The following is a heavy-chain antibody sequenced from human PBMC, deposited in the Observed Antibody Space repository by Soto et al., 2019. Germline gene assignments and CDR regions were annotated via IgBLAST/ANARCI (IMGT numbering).Heavy chain of an antibody. Sequence: ASVKVSCKASGYTFTSYAMHWVRQAPGQRLEWMGWINAGNGNTKYSQKFQGRVTITRDTSASTAYMELSSLRSEDTAVYYCARPTNSGSYSGDFDYWGQGTLVTVSS. CDR3: ARPTNSGSYSGDFDY. CDR1: GYTFTSYA. CDR2: INAGNGNT. J-gene: IGHJ4*02. V-gene: IGHV1-3*01. D-gene: IGHD1-26*01.